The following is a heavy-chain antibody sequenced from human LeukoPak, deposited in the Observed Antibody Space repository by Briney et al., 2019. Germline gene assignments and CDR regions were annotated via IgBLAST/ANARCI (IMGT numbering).Heavy chain of an antibody. CDR3: AKGGITIFGVVIRPFDY. D-gene: IGHD3-3*01. J-gene: IGHJ4*02. Sequence: GGSLRLSCAASGFTFDDYAMHWVRQAPGKGLEWVSGISWNSGSIGYADSVKGRFTISRDNAKNSLYLPMNSLRAEDTALYYCAKGGITIFGVVIRPFDYWGQGTLVTVSS. V-gene: IGHV3-9*01. CDR2: ISWNSGSI. CDR1: GFTFDDYA.